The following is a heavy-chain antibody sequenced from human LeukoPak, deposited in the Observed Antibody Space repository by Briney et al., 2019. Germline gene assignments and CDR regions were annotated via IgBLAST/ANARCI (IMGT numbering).Heavy chain of an antibody. CDR2: INGNGGST. Sequence: GGSLRLSCAASGFTFSSYAMSWVRQIPGKGLEWVSGINGNGGSTNYADSVKGRFTISRDNSKNTLYLQMNSLRAEDTAVYYCAKDRYYYDSSAWGQGTLVTVSS. CDR3: AKDRYYYDSSA. CDR1: GFTFSSYA. V-gene: IGHV3-23*01. D-gene: IGHD3-22*01. J-gene: IGHJ5*02.